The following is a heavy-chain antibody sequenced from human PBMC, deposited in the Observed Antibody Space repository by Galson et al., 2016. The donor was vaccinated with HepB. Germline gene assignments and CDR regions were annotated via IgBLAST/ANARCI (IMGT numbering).Heavy chain of an antibody. J-gene: IGHJ6*02. Sequence: SLRLSCAASGFIFNNYEMNWVRQAPGKGLEWVAYISVDSNTIYYADSVKGRFTVSRDTSQNTVYLQMNSPRAEDTSVYYCARDVGNPSARAFGLDVWGQGTTVIVSS. V-gene: IGHV3-48*03. CDR1: GFIFNNYE. D-gene: IGHD1-26*01. CDR2: ISVDSNTI. CDR3: ARDVGNPSARAFGLDV.